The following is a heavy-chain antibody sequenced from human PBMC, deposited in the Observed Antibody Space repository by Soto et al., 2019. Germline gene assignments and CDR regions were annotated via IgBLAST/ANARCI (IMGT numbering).Heavy chain of an antibody. CDR1: CGSISSYY. CDR2: IYYSGST. Sequence: KPSETLSLTCTVSCGSISSYYWSWIRQPPGKGLEWIGYIYYSGSTNYNPSLKSRVTISVDTSKNQFSLKLSSVTAADTAVYYCARASDGYRSGWYVGYFDYWGQGTLVTVSS. J-gene: IGHJ4*02. V-gene: IGHV4-59*01. CDR3: ARASDGYRSGWYVGYFDY. D-gene: IGHD6-19*01.